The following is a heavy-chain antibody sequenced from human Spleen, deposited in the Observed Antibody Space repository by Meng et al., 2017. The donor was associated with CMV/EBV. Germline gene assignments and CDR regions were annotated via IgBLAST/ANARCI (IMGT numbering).Heavy chain of an antibody. J-gene: IGHJ4*02. V-gene: IGHV1-46*01. CDR3: ARAYSGSYFDY. CDR1: GYSFTSYD. Sequence: ASVKVSCKASGYSFTSYDLNWVRQAPGQGLEWMGIINPSGGSTSYAQKFQGRVTMTRDTSTSTVYMELSSLRSEDSAVYYCARAYSGSYFDYWGQGTLVTVSS. D-gene: IGHD1-26*01. CDR2: INPSGGST.